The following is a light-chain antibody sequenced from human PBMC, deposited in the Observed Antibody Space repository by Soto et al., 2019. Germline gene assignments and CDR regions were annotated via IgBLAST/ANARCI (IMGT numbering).Light chain of an antibody. CDR3: TSWTTNNIPYV. V-gene: IGLV2-14*03. CDR2: EVS. J-gene: IGLJ1*01. Sequence: QSVLTQPASVSGSPGQSITISCTGTNSDVGGYNYVSWYQQHPGKAPKLLIYEVSNWPSGVSDRFSGSKSGSTASLTISGLQADDEADYYCTSWTTNNIPYVFGTGTKLTVL. CDR1: NSDVGGYNY.